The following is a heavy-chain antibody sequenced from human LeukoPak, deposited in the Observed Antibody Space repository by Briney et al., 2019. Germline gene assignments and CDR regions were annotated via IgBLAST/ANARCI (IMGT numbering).Heavy chain of an antibody. Sequence: GGSLRLSCAASGFTFSSYSMNWVRQAPGKGLEWVSYISSSSSTIYYADSVKGRFTISRDNSKNTLSLQMSSLRVEDTAVYYCARDRSCTGGSCYMDVWGRGTTVTVSS. CDR1: GFTFSSYS. J-gene: IGHJ6*03. D-gene: IGHD2-15*01. CDR2: ISSSSSTI. V-gene: IGHV3-48*04. CDR3: ARDRSCTGGSCYMDV.